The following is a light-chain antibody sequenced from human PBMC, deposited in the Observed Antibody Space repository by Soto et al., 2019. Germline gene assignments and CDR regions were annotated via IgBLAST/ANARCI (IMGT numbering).Light chain of an antibody. CDR3: QHLRTYLFS. Sequence: DIQLTQSPSFLSASVGDRVTVSCRASQDISTSLAWFQQKAGKVPQLLVYPASTLQDGVPSRFSGSGSGTYFALTSNNLQAEDFATYYCQHLRTYLFSFWQGTKLDIK. CDR1: QDISTS. V-gene: IGKV1-9*01. J-gene: IGKJ2*03. CDR2: PAS.